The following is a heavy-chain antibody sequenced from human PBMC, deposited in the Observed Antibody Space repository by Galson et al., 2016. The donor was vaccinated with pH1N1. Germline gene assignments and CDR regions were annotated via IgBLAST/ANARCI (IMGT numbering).Heavy chain of an antibody. Sequence: PTQTLTLACTFSGFSLSTTGVGVGWIRQPPGKALEWLALIYWDDDRRFSPSLKSRLTITKDPSKKQVVLRMTNMDPVDTATYYCAYSDSYYGLDVWGQGTTVTVSS. D-gene: IGHD2-21*01. V-gene: IGHV2-5*02. CDR1: GFSLSTTGVG. CDR3: AYSDSYYGLDV. CDR2: IYWDDDR. J-gene: IGHJ6*02.